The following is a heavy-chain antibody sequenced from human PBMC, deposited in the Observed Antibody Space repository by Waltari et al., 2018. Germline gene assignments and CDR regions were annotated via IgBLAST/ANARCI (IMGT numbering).Heavy chain of an antibody. J-gene: IGHJ4*02. CDR1: GFTFSSYG. Sequence: QVQLVESGGGVVQPGRSLRLSCAASGFTFSSYGMHWVRQAPGKGLEWVAVIWYDGSNKYYADSVKGRFTISRDNSKNTRYLQMNSLRAEDTAVYYCARAYSSGCFDYWGQGTLVTVSS. D-gene: IGHD6-19*01. V-gene: IGHV3-33*01. CDR3: ARAYSSGCFDY. CDR2: IWYDGSNK.